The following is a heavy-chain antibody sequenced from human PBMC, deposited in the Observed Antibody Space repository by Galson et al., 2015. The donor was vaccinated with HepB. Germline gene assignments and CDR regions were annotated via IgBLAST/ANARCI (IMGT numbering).Heavy chain of an antibody. Sequence: SLRLSCAASGFTFSSYGMHWVRQAPGKGLEWVAVISYDGSNKYYADSVKGRFTISRDNSKNTLYLQMNSLRAEDTAVYYCAKGPSGYQLFPPPYYYYYGMDVWGQGTTVTVSS. V-gene: IGHV3-30*18. CDR3: AKGPSGYQLFPPPYYYYYGMDV. D-gene: IGHD2-2*01. J-gene: IGHJ6*02. CDR2: ISYDGSNK. CDR1: GFTFSSYG.